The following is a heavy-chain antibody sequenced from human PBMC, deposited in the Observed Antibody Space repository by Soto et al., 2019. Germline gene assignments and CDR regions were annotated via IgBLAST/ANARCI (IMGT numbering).Heavy chain of an antibody. CDR3: TRGFVVVVPAAMPYYYYGMDV. CDR1: GFTFGDYA. J-gene: IGHJ6*02. D-gene: IGHD2-2*01. Sequence: GGSLRLSCTASGFTFGDYAMSWFRQAPGKGLEWVGFIRSKAYGGTTEYAASVKGRFTISRDDSKSIAYLQMNSLKTEDTAVYYCTRGFVVVVPAAMPYYYYGMDVWGQGTTVTVSS. V-gene: IGHV3-49*03. CDR2: IRSKAYGGTT.